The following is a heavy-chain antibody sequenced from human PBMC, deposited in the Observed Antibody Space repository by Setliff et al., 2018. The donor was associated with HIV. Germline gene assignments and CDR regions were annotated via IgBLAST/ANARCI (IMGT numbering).Heavy chain of an antibody. V-gene: IGHV1-8*02. CDR3: ARAIPDYGDYYFDY. D-gene: IGHD4-17*01. J-gene: IGHJ4*02. CDR1: GYTFTSYG. Sequence: GASVKVSCKASGYTFTSYGINWVRQAAGQGLEWMGWMNPNSGNTGYAQKFQGRVTMTRSTSITTAYMELSSLRSEDTAVYYCARAIPDYGDYYFDYWGQGTLVTVSS. CDR2: MNPNSGNT.